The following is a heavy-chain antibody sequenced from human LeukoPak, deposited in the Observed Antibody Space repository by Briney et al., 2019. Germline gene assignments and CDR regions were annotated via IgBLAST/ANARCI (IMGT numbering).Heavy chain of an antibody. D-gene: IGHD3-22*01. CDR1: GYSISSGYY. CDR3: ARDIRNYYDSSGYYQFDY. CDR2: IYHSGST. Sequence: PSETLSLTCTVSGYSISSGYYWGWIRQPPGQGLEWIGSIYHSGSTYYNPSLKSRVTISVDTSKNQFSLKLSSVTAADTAVYYCARDIRNYYDSSGYYQFDYWGQGTLVTVSS. J-gene: IGHJ4*02. V-gene: IGHV4-38-2*02.